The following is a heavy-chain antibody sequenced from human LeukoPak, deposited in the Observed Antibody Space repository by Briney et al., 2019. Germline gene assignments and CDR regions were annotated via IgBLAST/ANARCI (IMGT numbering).Heavy chain of an antibody. J-gene: IGHJ4*02. V-gene: IGHV4-34*01. Sequence: PSETLSLNCAVYGGSFSGYYWSWIRQPPGKGLEWIGEINHSGSTNYNPSLKSRVTISVDTSKNQFSLKLSSVTAANTAVYYCARVRYCSGGSCYGLTDYWGQGTLVTVSS. CDR1: GGSFSGYY. CDR2: INHSGST. D-gene: IGHD2-15*01. CDR3: ARVRYCSGGSCYGLTDY.